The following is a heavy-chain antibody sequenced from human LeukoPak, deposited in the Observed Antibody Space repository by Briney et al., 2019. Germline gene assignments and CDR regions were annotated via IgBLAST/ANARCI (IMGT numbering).Heavy chain of an antibody. CDR1: GFTISSNR. V-gene: IGHV3-7*01. J-gene: IGHJ4*02. CDR2: IKLDAGEK. Sequence: GGSLSLSCAASGFTISSNRLSWVRQAQGQGLKWVANIKLDAGEKYYEDPVKGRFTTSRDNAKNSLYLQMSSLRAEDTAVYYCARGGLPALRYWGQGTLVTVPS. CDR3: ARGGLPALRY. D-gene: IGHD2-2*01.